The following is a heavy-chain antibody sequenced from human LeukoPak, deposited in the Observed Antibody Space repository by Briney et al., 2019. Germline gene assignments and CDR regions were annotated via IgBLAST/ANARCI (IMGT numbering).Heavy chain of an antibody. Sequence: AASVKVSCKASGGTFSSYAISWVRQAPGQGLEWMGGIIPIFGTANYAQKFQGIVTITADKSTSTAYMELSSLRSEDTAVYYCATTIFWPRCWGQGTLVTVSS. D-gene: IGHD3-9*01. CDR3: ATTIFWPRC. CDR2: IIPIFGTA. J-gene: IGHJ4*02. CDR1: GGTFSSYA. V-gene: IGHV1-69*06.